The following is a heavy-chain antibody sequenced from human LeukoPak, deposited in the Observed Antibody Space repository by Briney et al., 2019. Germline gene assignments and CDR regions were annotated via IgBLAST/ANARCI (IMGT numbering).Heavy chain of an antibody. CDR2: ISAYNGNT. J-gene: IGHJ4*02. Sequence: ASVKVSCKASGYTFTSYGINWVRQAPGQGLEWMGWISAYNGNTNYAQKLQGRVTMTTDTSTSTAYMELRSLRSDDTAVYYCARGSYGDYVWGSYRYSFDYWGQGTLVTVSS. CDR3: ARGSYGDYVWGSYRYSFDY. V-gene: IGHV1-18*01. D-gene: IGHD3-16*02. CDR1: GYTFTSYG.